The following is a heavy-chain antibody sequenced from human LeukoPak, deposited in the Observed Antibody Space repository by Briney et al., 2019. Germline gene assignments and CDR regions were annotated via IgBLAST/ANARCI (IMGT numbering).Heavy chain of an antibody. J-gene: IGHJ4*02. CDR2: ISGSGGGT. D-gene: IGHD3-3*01. CDR3: ANLGFWSGYYHFDY. CDR1: GFTFSSYA. Sequence: GGSLRLSCAASGFTFSSYAMSWVRQAPGKGLEWVSAISGSGGGTYYADSVKGRFAISRDNSKNTLYLQMNSLRAEDTAVYYCANLGFWSGYYHFDYWGQGTLVTVSS. V-gene: IGHV3-23*01.